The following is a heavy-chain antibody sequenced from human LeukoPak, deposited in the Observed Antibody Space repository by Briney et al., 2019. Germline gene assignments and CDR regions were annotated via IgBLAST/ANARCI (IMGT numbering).Heavy chain of an antibody. CDR2: IYYSGST. CDR1: GGSISSSSYY. CDR3: ARSYSGYDSSEPFDY. D-gene: IGHD5-12*01. J-gene: IGHJ4*02. Sequence: PSETLSLTCTVSGGSISSSSYYWGWIRQPPGKGLEWIGSIYYSGSTYYNPSLKSRVTISVDTPKNQFSLKLSSVTAADTAVYYCARSYSGYDSSEPFDYWGQGTLVTVSS. V-gene: IGHV4-39*07.